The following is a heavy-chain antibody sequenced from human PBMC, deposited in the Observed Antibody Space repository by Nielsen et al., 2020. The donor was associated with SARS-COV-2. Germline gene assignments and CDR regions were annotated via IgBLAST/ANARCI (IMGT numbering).Heavy chain of an antibody. J-gene: IGHJ6*02. V-gene: IGHV4-30-2*05. Sequence: SETLSLTCAVSGGSISSGGYSWSWIRQPPGKGLEWIGYIYYSGSTYYNPSLKSRVTISVDTSKNQFSLKLSSVTAADTALYYCAREVFYYDSSGYAPGNYYYGMDVWGQGTTVTVSS. CDR2: IYYSGST. CDR1: GGSISSGGYS. D-gene: IGHD3-22*01. CDR3: AREVFYYDSSGYAPGNYYYGMDV.